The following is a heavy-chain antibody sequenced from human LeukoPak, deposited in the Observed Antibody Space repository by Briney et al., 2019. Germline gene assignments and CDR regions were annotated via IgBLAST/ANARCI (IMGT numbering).Heavy chain of an antibody. J-gene: IGHJ4*02. CDR3: ARASPRGPFDY. CDR1: GYTFTSYG. CDR2: ISAYNGNT. V-gene: IGHV1-18*01. Sequence: GASVKVSCKASGYTFTSYGISWVRQAPGQGLEWMGWISAYNGNTNYAQKLQGRVTMTRDTSTSTVYMELSSLRSEDTAVYYCARASPRGPFDYWGQGTLVTVSS.